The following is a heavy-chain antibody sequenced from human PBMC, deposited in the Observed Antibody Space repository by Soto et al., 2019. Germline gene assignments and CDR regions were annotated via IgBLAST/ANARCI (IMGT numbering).Heavy chain of an antibody. Sequence: QVQLQESGPGLVKPSGTLSLTCAVSGVSISSSNWWSWVRHPPGKGLEWIGEIYHSGSTNYNPSRKSTVTLSVDKSQNWFAPKLSSVTAADTAVYYAASVSGSDYYGMDVCCQGTTVTVSS. CDR3: ASVSGSDYYGMDV. CDR1: GVSISSSNW. D-gene: IGHD1-26*01. J-gene: IGHJ6*02. V-gene: IGHV4-4*02. CDR2: IYHSGST.